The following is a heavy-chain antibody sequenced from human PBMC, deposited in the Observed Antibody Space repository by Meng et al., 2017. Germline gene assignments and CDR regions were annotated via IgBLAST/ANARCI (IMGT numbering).Heavy chain of an antibody. CDR1: GGTFSSYA. CDR3: AKDISDYVALRDI. D-gene: IGHD4-17*01. Sequence: SVKVSCKASGGTFSSYAISWVRQAPGQGLEWMGGIIPIFGTANYAQKFQGRVTITADKSTSTAYMELSSLRSEDTAVYYCAKDISDYVALRDIWGQGTMVTVSS. V-gene: IGHV1-69*06. CDR2: IIPIFGTA. J-gene: IGHJ3*02.